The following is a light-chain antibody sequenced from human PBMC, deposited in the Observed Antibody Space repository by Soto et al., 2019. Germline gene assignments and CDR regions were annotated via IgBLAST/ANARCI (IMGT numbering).Light chain of an antibody. Sequence: QSVLTQPPSVSAAPGQKVTTSCSGTSSNIGRNYVAWYQQLPGTAPKLLIYDNDKRPSGIPDRFSGSKSGTSATLGITGLQTGDEADYYCGTWDSSLSDAVVFGEGTK. V-gene: IGLV1-51*01. CDR3: GTWDSSLSDAVV. CDR2: DND. CDR1: SSNIGRNY. J-gene: IGLJ2*01.